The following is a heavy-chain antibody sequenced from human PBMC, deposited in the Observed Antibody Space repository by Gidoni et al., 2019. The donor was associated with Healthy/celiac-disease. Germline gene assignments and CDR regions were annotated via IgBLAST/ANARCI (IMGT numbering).Heavy chain of an antibody. CDR3: ARFYSSGWYIADDAFDI. CDR2: INHSGST. D-gene: IGHD6-19*01. V-gene: IGHV4-34*01. CDR1: GGSFSGYY. Sequence: QVQLQQWGAGLFKPSETLSLTCAVYGGSFSGYYWSWIRPPPGKGLEWIGEINHSGSTNYNPSLKSRVTISVDTAKNQFSLKLSSVTAADTAVYYWARFYSSGWYIADDAFDIWGQGTMVTVSS. J-gene: IGHJ3*02.